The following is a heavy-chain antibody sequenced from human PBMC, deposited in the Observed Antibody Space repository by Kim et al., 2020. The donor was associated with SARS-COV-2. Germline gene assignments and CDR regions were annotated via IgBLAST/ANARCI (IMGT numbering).Heavy chain of an antibody. V-gene: IGHV4-39*01. CDR1: GVSISSSSYY. Sequence: SETLSLTCTVSGVSISSSSYYWGWIRQPPGKGLEWIGSIYYSGSTYYNPSLKSRATISVDTSKNQFSLKLSSVTAADTAVYYCASLDNVLLWFGELADDYWGQGTLVTVSS. J-gene: IGHJ4*02. D-gene: IGHD3-10*01. CDR3: ASLDNVLLWFGELADDY. CDR2: IYYSGST.